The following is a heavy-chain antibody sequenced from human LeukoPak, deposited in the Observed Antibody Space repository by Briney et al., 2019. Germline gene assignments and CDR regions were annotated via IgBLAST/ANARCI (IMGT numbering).Heavy chain of an antibody. V-gene: IGHV1-18*01. CDR3: AVPNYYDSSGYSYPIDY. CDR2: TSAYNGNT. CDR1: GYTFTSYG. Sequence: ASVKVSCKASGYTFTSYGISWVRQAPGQGLEWMGWTSAYNGNTNYAQKLQGRVTMTTDTSTSTAYMELRSPRSEDTAVYYCAVPNYYDSSGYSYPIDYWGQGTLVTVSS. D-gene: IGHD3-22*01. J-gene: IGHJ4*02.